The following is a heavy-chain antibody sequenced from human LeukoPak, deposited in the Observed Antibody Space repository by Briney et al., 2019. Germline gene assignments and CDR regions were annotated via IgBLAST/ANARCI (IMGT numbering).Heavy chain of an antibody. CDR2: IYYSGGT. D-gene: IGHD5-24*01. Sequence: SETLSLTCTVSGGPICSSSDYWGWIPQPRGKGMEWLGSIYYSGGTYYNPSLKSRVTIPVDTSKNQFSPKLSTVSAADTAVYYCARPMADNEDYFDYWGQGTLVTVSS. CDR1: GGPICSSSDY. J-gene: IGHJ4*02. V-gene: IGHV4-39*01. CDR3: ARPMADNEDYFDY.